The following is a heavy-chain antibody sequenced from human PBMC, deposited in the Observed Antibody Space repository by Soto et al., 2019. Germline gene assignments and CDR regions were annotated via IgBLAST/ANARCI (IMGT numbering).Heavy chain of an antibody. J-gene: IGHJ4*02. CDR3: ARFLVPASRNTDFDY. CDR1: GASISSSDYY. CDR2: IYYSGTT. D-gene: IGHD2-21*02. V-gene: IGHV4-39*01. Sequence: SETLSLTCTVSGASISSSDYYRGWVRQTPGKGLDWIGNIYYSGTTYYNPSLKSRVTISVDMSKNQFSLKLNSVTAADTAVYYCARFLVPASRNTDFDYWGQGTLVTVSS.